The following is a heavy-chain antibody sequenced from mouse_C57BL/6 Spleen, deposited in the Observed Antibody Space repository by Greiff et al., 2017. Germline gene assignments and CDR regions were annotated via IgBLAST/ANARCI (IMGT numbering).Heavy chain of an antibody. Sequence: EVKLVESGGGLVKPGGSLKLSCAASGFTFSDYGMHWVRQAPEKGLKWVAYISSGSSTIYYADTVKGRFTISRDNAKNTLFLQMTSLRSEDTAMYYCARFGDYDDADYFDYWGQGTTLTVSS. J-gene: IGHJ2*01. CDR3: ARFGDYDDADYFDY. CDR1: GFTFSDYG. CDR2: ISSGSSTI. D-gene: IGHD2-4*01. V-gene: IGHV5-17*01.